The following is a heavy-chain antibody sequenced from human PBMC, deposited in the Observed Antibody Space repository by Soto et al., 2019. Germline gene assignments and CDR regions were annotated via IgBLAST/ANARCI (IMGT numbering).Heavy chain of an antibody. V-gene: IGHV1-18*01. CDR2: ISLYSDGA. D-gene: IGHD2-2*01. Sequence: ASVKVSCKTSGYTFSNYGITWVRQAPGQPLEWLGWISLYSDGANYAQKFQGRVSMTTDTSTTTAYMELRSLRSDDTAVYYCARVVPGAEAWFGPWGQGTLVTVSS. CDR3: ARVVPGAEAWFGP. CDR1: GYTFSNYG. J-gene: IGHJ5*02.